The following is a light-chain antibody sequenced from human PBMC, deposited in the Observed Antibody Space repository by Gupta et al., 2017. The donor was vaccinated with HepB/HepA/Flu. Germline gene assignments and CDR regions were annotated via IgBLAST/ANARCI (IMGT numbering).Light chain of an antibody. V-gene: IGKV2-28*01. CDR3: RQALQTPWT. CDR2: LGS. Sequence: IVMTQYTLSLPVTPGEPASISCRSSQSLLPSTGYNCLDWSRQKPGQSPQLLIYLGSNRASGVPDRFSGSGSGTDFTLKISRVEAEDVGVYYCRQALQTPWTFGQGTKVEIK. J-gene: IGKJ1*01. CDR1: QSLLPSTGYNC.